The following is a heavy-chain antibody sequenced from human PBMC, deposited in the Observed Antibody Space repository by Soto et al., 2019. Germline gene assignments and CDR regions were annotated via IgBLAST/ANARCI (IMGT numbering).Heavy chain of an antibody. Sequence: SETLSLTCTVSGGSISSSSYYWGWIRQPPGKGLEWIGSIYYSGSTYYNPSLKSRVTISVDTSKNQFSLKLSSVTAADTAVYYCARREGYCSGGSCLLSHWGQGTLVTVSS. J-gene: IGHJ4*02. CDR3: ARREGYCSGGSCLLSH. V-gene: IGHV4-39*01. D-gene: IGHD2-15*01. CDR1: GGSISSSSYY. CDR2: IYYSGST.